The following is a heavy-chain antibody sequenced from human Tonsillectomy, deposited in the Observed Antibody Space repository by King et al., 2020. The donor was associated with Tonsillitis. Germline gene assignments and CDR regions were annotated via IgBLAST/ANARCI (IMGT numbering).Heavy chain of an antibody. CDR1: GFSFNNAW. CDR2: IKSKSDGGTT. V-gene: IGHV3-15*01. CDR3: TTYATGVLSAGGP. D-gene: IGHD7-27*01. J-gene: IGHJ5*02. Sequence: EVQLVESGGGLVKPGGSLRLSCAGSGFSFNNAWMSWVRQAPGKGPEWVGRIKSKSDGGTTDYAAPVEGRFTISRDDSKTTLYLQINSLKTEDTAVYYCTTYATGVLSAGGPWGQGTLVTVSS.